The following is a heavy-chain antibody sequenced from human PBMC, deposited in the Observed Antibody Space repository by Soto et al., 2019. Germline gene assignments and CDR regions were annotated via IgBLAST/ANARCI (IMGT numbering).Heavy chain of an antibody. D-gene: IGHD3-10*01. CDR2: IWYDGSNK. J-gene: IGHJ4*02. CDR3: ARDHRITMVRGRTFDY. Sequence: QVQLVESGGGVVQPGRSLRLSCAASGFTFSSYGMHWVRQAPGKGLEWVAVIWYDGSNKYYADSVKGRFTISRDNSKNTLYLQMNSLRAEDTAVYYCARDHRITMVRGRTFDYWGQGTLVTVSS. CDR1: GFTFSSYG. V-gene: IGHV3-33*01.